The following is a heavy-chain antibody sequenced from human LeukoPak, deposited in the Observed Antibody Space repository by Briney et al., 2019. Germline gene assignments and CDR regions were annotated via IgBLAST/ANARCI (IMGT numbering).Heavy chain of an antibody. D-gene: IGHD5-24*01. CDR3: ARLEGAFDI. CDR1: GFTFSSHA. CDR2: ISYDGNNK. Sequence: GRSLRLSCAASGFTFSSHAMHWVRQAPGKGLEWVAVISYDGNNKYYADSVKGRFTISRDNSKNTLYLQMNSLRAEDTAVYYCARLEGAFDIWGQGTMVTVSS. J-gene: IGHJ3*02. V-gene: IGHV3-30-3*01.